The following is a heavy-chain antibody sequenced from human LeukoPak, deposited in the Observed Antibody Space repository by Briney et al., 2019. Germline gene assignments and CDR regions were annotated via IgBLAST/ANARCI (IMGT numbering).Heavy chain of an antibody. CDR1: GFTFSSYA. CDR2: ISGSGGST. J-gene: IGHJ3*02. Sequence: PGGSLRLSCAASGFTFSSYAMSWVRQAPGKGLERVSAISGSGGSTYYADSVKGRFTISRDNSKNTLYLQMNSLRAEDTAVYYCAKITGYSYGWTDAFDIWGQGTMVTVSS. V-gene: IGHV3-23*01. D-gene: IGHD5-18*01. CDR3: AKITGYSYGWTDAFDI.